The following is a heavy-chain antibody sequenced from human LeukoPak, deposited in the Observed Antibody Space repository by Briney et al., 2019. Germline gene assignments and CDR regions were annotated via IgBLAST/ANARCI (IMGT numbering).Heavy chain of an antibody. Sequence: GGSLRLSCAASGFTFSSYEMNWVRQAPGKGLEWVSYISSSGSTIYYADSVKGRFTISRDNAKNSRYLQMNSLRAEDTAVYYCAELGITMIGGVWGKGTTVTISS. CDR2: ISSSGSTI. J-gene: IGHJ6*04. CDR3: AELGITMIGGV. CDR1: GFTFSSYE. D-gene: IGHD3-10*02. V-gene: IGHV3-48*03.